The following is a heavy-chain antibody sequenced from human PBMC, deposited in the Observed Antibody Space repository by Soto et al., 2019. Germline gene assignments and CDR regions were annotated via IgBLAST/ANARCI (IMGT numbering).Heavy chain of an antibody. CDR1: WYSVSSNTAA. Sequence: PSHTLSLTCAISWYSVSSNTAAWNWIRSSPSRGLEWLGRTYYRSNWRHDYAVSVRSRITVNPDTSKNHFSLQLNSVTPDDTAVYYCARGVAGSGFDLWGQGTLVTVSS. J-gene: IGHJ4*02. V-gene: IGHV6-1*01. D-gene: IGHD6-19*01. CDR2: TYYRSNWRH. CDR3: ARGVAGSGFDL.